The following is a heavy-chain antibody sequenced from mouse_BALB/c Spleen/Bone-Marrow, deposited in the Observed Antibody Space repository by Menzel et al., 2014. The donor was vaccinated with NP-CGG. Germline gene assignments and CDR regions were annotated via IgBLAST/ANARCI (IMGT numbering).Heavy chain of an antibody. V-gene: IGHV14-1*02. J-gene: IGHJ2*01. CDR1: GFNIKDYY. CDR2: IDPENGNT. CDR3: TRWVYYGSSYFDY. Sequence: EVQLQQSGAEFVRPGALVKLSCNASGFNIKDYYMHWVKQRPEQGLEWIVWIDPENGNTIYDPKFPGKASITADTSSNTAYLQLSSLTSEDTAVYYCTRWVYYGSSYFDYWGQGTTLTVSS. D-gene: IGHD1-1*01.